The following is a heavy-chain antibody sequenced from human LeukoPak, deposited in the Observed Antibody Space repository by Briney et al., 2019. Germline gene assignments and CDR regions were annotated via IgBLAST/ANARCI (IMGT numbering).Heavy chain of an antibody. V-gene: IGHV3-49*04. CDR2: IRDKAYGGTT. J-gene: IGHJ5*02. CDR3: TRDRGYCSSTSCYAWFDP. D-gene: IGHD2-2*01. Sequence: GGSLRLSCTASGFTFGDYAMSWVRQAPGKGLAWVGFIRDKAYGGTTEYAASVKGRFTISRDDSESIAYLQMSSLKTEDTAVYYCTRDRGYCSSTSCYAWFDPWGQGILVTVSS. CDR1: GFTFGDYA.